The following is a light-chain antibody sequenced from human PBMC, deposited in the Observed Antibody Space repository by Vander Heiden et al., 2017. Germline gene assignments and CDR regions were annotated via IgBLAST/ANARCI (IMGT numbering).Light chain of an antibody. V-gene: IGKV3-20*01. CDR3: QQEGSSPRA. J-gene: IGKJ2*01. CDR1: QSVSSSY. CDR2: GAS. Sequence: EIVLTQSPRPLSLSPGERATLSCRASQSVSSSYLAWYQQKPGQAPRLLIYGASSRATGIPDRFSGSGSGTDFTLTISRLEPEDFAVYYCQQEGSSPRAFGQGTKLEIK.